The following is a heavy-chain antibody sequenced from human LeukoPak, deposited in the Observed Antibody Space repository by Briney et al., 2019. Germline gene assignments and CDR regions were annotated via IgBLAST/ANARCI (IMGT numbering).Heavy chain of an antibody. CDR1: GYSFLSYA. J-gene: IGHJ4*02. Sequence: PGGSLRLSCAASGYSFLSYAMSWVRQAPGKGLEWVGRIKSKTDGGTTDYAAPVKGRFTISRDDSKNTLYLQMNSLKTEDTAVYYCITFSMIVVVITDWGQGTLVTVSS. CDR3: ITFSMIVVVITD. V-gene: IGHV3-15*01. CDR2: IKSKTDGGTT. D-gene: IGHD3-22*01.